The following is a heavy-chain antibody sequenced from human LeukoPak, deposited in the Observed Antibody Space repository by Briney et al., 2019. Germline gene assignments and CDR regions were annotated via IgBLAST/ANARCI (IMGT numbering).Heavy chain of an antibody. D-gene: IGHD3-3*01. V-gene: IGHV4-34*01. CDR1: GGSFSGYY. CDR3: ARGNRDIYDFWSGYYKTKPNWFDP. CDR2: INHSGST. J-gene: IGHJ5*02. Sequence: SETLSLTCAFYGGSFSGYYWSWIRQPPGKGLEWIGEINHSGSTNYNPSLKSRVTILVDTSKNQFSLKLSSVTAADTAVYYCARGNRDIYDFWSGYYKTKPNWFDPWGQGTLVTVSS.